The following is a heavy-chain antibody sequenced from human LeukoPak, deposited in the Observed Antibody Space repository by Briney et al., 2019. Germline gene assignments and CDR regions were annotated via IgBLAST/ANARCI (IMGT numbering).Heavy chain of an antibody. CDR2: IHSDGIGT. D-gene: IGHD6-13*01. V-gene: IGHV3-74*01. Sequence: GGSLRLSCAASGFTFSSYWMHWIRQAPGKGLVWVSRIHSDGIGTSYADSVRGRFTISRDNAKNTLYLQMNSLRAEDTAVYYCARGQQLVGGYWGQGTLVTVSS. J-gene: IGHJ4*02. CDR3: ARGQQLVGGY. CDR1: GFTFSSYW.